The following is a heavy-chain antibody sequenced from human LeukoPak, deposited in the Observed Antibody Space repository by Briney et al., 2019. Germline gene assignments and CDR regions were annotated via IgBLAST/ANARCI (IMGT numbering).Heavy chain of an antibody. CDR2: ISSSSYSYI. CDR1: GFTFSNYS. Sequence: GGSLRLSCAASGFTFSNYSMNWVRQAPGKGLEWVPSISSSSYSYIYYADSVKGRFTISRDNAKNSLYLQMNGLRAEDTAVYYCARDQGYYTGGSWYFQRGVDAFQIWGQGTMVTVSS. J-gene: IGHJ3*02. V-gene: IGHV3-21*01. CDR3: ARDQGYYTGGSWYFQRGVDAFQI. D-gene: IGHD2-15*01.